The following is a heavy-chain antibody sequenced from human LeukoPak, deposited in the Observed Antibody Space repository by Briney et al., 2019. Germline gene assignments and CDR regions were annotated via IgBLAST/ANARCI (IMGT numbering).Heavy chain of an antibody. D-gene: IGHD3-10*01. CDR2: INPSGGST. CDR3: ARDGDPLRGGSFGYYFDY. J-gene: IGHJ4*02. V-gene: IGHV1-46*01. Sequence: GASVKVSCKASGYTFTSYYMHWVRQAPGQGLEWMGIINPSGGSTSYAQKFQGRVTMTRDTSTSTVYMELSSLRSEDTAVYYWARDGDPLRGGSFGYYFDYWGQGTLVTVSS. CDR1: GYTFTSYY.